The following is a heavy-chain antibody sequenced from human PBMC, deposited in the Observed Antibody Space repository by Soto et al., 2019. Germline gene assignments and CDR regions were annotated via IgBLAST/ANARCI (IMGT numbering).Heavy chain of an antibody. CDR3: AKDGGVLVLTRGYFDY. J-gene: IGHJ4*02. CDR1: GFTFSSYG. V-gene: IGHV3-30*18. D-gene: IGHD3-22*01. CDR2: ISYDGSNK. Sequence: QVQLVESGGGVVQPGRSLRLSCAASGFTFSSYGMHWVRQAPGKGLEWVAVISYDGSNKYYADSVKGRFTISRDNSKSTLYLQMNSLIAEDTAVYYCAKDGGVLVLTRGYFDYWGQGTLVTVSS.